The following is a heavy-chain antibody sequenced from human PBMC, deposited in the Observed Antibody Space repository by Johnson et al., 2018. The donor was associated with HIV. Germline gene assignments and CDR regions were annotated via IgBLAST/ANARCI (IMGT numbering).Heavy chain of an antibody. Sequence: VQLVESGGGLVQPGGSLRLSCAASGFIVSSNYMSWVRQAPGKGLECVSVIFSGGSTYYADSVKGRFTISRDNSKNSLYLQMNSLRAEDTAVYYCARGQGSYRTQTDDAFDIWGQGTMVTVSS. CDR1: GFIVSSNY. CDR2: IFSGGST. D-gene: IGHD1-26*01. J-gene: IGHJ3*02. CDR3: ARGQGSYRTQTDDAFDI. V-gene: IGHV3-66*01.